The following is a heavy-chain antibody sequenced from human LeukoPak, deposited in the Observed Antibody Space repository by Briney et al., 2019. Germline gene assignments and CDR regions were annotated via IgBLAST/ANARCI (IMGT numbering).Heavy chain of an antibody. D-gene: IGHD2/OR15-2a*01. CDR2: IKQDGSEK. Sequence: GGSLRLSCAASGFTFSSYAMSWVRQAPGKGLEWVANIKQDGSEKYYVDSVRGRFTISRDNAKNSLYLQMNSLRAEDTAVYYCARDSSMARDYWGQGTLVIVSS. V-gene: IGHV3-7*04. CDR1: GFTFSSYA. J-gene: IGHJ4*02. CDR3: ARDSSMARDY.